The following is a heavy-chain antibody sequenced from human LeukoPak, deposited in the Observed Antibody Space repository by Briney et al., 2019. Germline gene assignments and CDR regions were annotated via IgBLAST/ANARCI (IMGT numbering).Heavy chain of an antibody. CDR3: ARDFGGTYAPFDY. J-gene: IGHJ4*02. CDR2: IYHSGST. CDR1: GGSISSSNW. D-gene: IGHD1-26*01. Sequence: PSETLSLTCAVSGGSISSSNWWSWVRQPPGKGLEWIGEIYHSGSTNYNPSLKSRVTISVDKSKNQFSLKLSSVTAADTAVYYCARDFGGTYAPFDYWGQGTLVTVSS. V-gene: IGHV4-4*02.